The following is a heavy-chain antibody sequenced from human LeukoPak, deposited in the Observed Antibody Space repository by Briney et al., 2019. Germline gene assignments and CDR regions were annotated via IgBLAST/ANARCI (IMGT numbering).Heavy chain of an antibody. Sequence: GGSLRLSCAASGFTFSSYWMHWVRQAPGKGLVWVSRINSDGTTTTYADSVKGRFTISRDNAKNTLYLQMNSLRVEDTAVYYCARSTTHPYYNYMDVWGKGTTVTLSS. CDR3: ARSTTHPYYNYMDV. CDR2: INSDGTTT. V-gene: IGHV3-74*01. D-gene: IGHD4-17*01. CDR1: GFTFSSYW. J-gene: IGHJ6*03.